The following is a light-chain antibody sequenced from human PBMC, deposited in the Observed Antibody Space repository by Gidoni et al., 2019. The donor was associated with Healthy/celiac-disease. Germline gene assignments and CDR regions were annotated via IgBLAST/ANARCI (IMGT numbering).Light chain of an antibody. CDR2: AAS. CDR3: QQNYSTPLT. CDR1: QSISSY. Sequence: DIQMTQSPSSLSASVGDRVTITCRASQSISSYLNWYQQKPGKAPKLLIYAASSLQSGVPSRFSGSGSGTDFTLTISSLQPEDFATYYCQQNYSTPLTFGGGTKVEIK. J-gene: IGKJ4*01. V-gene: IGKV1-39*01.